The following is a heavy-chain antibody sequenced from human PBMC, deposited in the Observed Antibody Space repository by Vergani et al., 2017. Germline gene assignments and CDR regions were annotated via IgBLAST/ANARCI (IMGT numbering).Heavy chain of an antibody. CDR2: IVGSGGRT. Sequence: EVQLLESGGGLVQPGGSLRLSCAASGFTFSSHAMTWVRQAPGKGLEWVSAIVGSGGRTYYADSVKGRFTISRDNSKNTQYLQLNSLRADDTAVYYCAKSRGYYSTDGFVIWGQGTMVTVSS. CDR3: AKSRGYYSTDGFVI. J-gene: IGHJ3*02. V-gene: IGHV3-23*01. D-gene: IGHD2-15*01. CDR1: GFTFSSHA.